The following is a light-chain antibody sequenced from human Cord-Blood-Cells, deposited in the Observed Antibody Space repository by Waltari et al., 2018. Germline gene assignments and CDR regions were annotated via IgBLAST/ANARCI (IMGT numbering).Light chain of an antibody. CDR3: QQSYSTLTWT. CDR1: QSISSY. V-gene: IGKV1-39*01. Sequence: DIQMTQSPSSLSASVGDRVNITCRASQSISSYLNWYQQKPGKAPKRLIYAASSLQSGVPSRFSGSGSGTDFTLGISSLQPEDFATYYCQQSYSTLTWTCGQGTTVEIK. J-gene: IGKJ1*01. CDR2: AAS.